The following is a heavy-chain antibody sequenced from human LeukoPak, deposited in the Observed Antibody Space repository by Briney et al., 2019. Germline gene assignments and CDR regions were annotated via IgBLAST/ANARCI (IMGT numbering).Heavy chain of an antibody. CDR1: GFTFSNYW. V-gene: IGHV3-7*03. D-gene: IGHD1-26*01. J-gene: IGHJ6*01. Sequence: GGSLRLSCAASGFTFSNYWMTWVRQAPGKGLEWVANIKQDGSEISYVDSVKGRFTISRDNAKNSLYLQMNSLRAEDTAIYYCAKMKGHPLPKYYMDVWGQGTTVTVSS. CDR3: AKMKGHPLPKYYMDV. CDR2: IKQDGSEI.